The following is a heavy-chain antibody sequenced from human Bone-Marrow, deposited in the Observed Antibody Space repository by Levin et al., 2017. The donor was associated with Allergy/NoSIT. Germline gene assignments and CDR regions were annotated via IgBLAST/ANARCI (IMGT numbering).Heavy chain of an antibody. CDR3: ARSSRGYGTFDS. Sequence: GGSLRLSCAASGFTFSSYAMSWVRQAPGKGLEWVSAIYASADSTYYSDSVKGRFTISRDSSKNTLYLHMNSLRAEDTAVYYCARSSRGYGTFDSWGQGTLVTVSS. V-gene: IGHV3-23*01. CDR1: GFTFSSYA. J-gene: IGHJ4*02. D-gene: IGHD5-12*01. CDR2: IYASADST.